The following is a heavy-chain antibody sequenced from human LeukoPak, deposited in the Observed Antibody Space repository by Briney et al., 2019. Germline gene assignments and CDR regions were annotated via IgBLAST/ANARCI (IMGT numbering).Heavy chain of an antibody. CDR1: GYTFTSYG. V-gene: IGHV1-18*01. CDR2: ISAYNGNT. CDR3: ARDTLEMATIDYYGMDI. Sequence: ASVKVSCKASGYTFTSYGISWVRQAPGQGLEWMGWISAYNGNTNYAQKLQGRVTMTTDTSTSTAYMELRSLRSDDTAVYCCARDTLEMATIDYYGMDIWGQGTTVTVSS. J-gene: IGHJ6*02. D-gene: IGHD5-24*01.